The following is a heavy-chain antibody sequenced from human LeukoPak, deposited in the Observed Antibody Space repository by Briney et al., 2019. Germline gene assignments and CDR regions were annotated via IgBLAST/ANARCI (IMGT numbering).Heavy chain of an antibody. V-gene: IGHV3-74*01. J-gene: IGHJ4*02. D-gene: IGHD5-12*01. CDR2: INSDGSST. CDR3: ARTLKWLQAHDY. Sequence: GGSLRLSYAASGFTFSSYWMHWVRQAPGKGLVWVSRINSDGSSTSYADSVKGRFTISRDNAKNTLYLQMNSLRAEDTAVYYCARTLKWLQAHDYWGQGTLVTVSS. CDR1: GFTFSSYW.